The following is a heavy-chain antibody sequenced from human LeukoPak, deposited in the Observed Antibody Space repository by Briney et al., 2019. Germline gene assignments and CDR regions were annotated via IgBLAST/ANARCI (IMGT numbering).Heavy chain of an antibody. CDR1: GFAVGRNY. Sequence: SGGSLRLSCVASGFAVGRNYMSWVRQAPGKGLECVSLIYSGGAIRYAASVKGRFTISRDSSKNTLFLQMNDLTVEDTARYYCARRPGNWGQGILVTVSS. J-gene: IGHJ4*02. V-gene: IGHV3-53*01. CDR3: ARRPGN. D-gene: IGHD1-14*01. CDR2: IYSGGAI.